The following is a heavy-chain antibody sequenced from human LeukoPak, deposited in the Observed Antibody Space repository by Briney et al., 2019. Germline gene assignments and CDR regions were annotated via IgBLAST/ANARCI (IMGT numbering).Heavy chain of an antibody. CDR2: INPNSGGT. V-gene: IGHV1-2*02. CDR3: ARDYIQWIQLWLLGY. J-gene: IGHJ4*02. CDR1: GYTFTGYY. Sequence: GASVKVSCKASGYTFTGYYMHWVRQAPGQGLERMGWINPNSGGTNYAQKFQGRVTMTRDTSISTAYMELSRLRSDDTAVYYCARDYIQWIQLWLLGYWGQGTLVTVSS. D-gene: IGHD5-18*01.